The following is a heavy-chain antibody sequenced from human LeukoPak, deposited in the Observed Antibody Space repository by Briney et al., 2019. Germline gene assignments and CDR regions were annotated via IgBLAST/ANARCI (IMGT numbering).Heavy chain of an antibody. D-gene: IGHD5-12*01. CDR3: AKGAYDYIEIAYFDS. J-gene: IGHJ4*02. CDR1: GFTFSSYA. V-gene: IGHV3-23*01. CDR2: ISASSYST. Sequence: GGSLRLSCAASGFTFSSYAMTWVRQAPGKGLEYVSTISASSYSTYYADSVKGRFTISRDNSKNTVFLQMNSLRVEDTAIYYCAKGAYDYIEIAYFDSWCQGTLVTVSS.